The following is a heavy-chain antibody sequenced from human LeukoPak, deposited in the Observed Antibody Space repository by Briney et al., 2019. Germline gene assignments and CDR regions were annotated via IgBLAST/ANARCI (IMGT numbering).Heavy chain of an antibody. V-gene: IGHV3-23*01. CDR3: AKPYDTRGADY. J-gene: IGHJ4*02. D-gene: IGHD3-22*01. CDR1: GFTFSNYA. CDR2: GST. Sequence: PGGSLRLSCAASGFTFSNYAMSWVRQAPGKGLEWVSGGSTYYADSVKGRFTISRDNSKNTLYLQTNSLRAEDTAVYYCAKPYDTRGADYWGQGTLVTVSS.